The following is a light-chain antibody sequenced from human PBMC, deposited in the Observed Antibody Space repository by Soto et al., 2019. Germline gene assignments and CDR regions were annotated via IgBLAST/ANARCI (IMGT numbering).Light chain of an antibody. Sequence: EIVLTQSPGTLSLSPGERGTLSCRASQSVSSNYLAWYQQKPGQAPRLLIYSAFSRATGIPDRFSGSGSGTDSTLTISRLEPEDFALYYCQYSGSSPWTFGQGTKVEIK. J-gene: IGKJ1*01. CDR2: SAF. CDR3: QYSGSSPWT. CDR1: QSVSSNY. V-gene: IGKV3-20*01.